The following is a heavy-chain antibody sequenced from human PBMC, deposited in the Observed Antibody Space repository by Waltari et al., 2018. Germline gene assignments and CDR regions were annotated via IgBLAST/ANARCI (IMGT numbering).Heavy chain of an antibody. V-gene: IGHV5-51*01. J-gene: IGHJ3*02. CDR3: ARSGISQQLALLGAFDI. CDR2: IHPGCSDT. D-gene: IGHD6-13*01. Sequence: EVQLVQSGAEVKKPGESLKLSCKGSGYSFTSYWIGWVRQMPGKGLEWMGSIHPGCSDTRSSPSVQGQVTSSADKSISTAYLQWSSLKASDTAMYYCARSGISQQLALLGAFDIWGQGTMVTGSS. CDR1: GYSFTSYW.